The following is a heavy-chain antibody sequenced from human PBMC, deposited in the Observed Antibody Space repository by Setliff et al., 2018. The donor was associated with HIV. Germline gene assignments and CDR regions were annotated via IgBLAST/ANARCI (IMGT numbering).Heavy chain of an antibody. CDR2: ISAYNGNT. V-gene: IGHV1-18*01. CDR1: GYTFTSYG. D-gene: IGHD6-19*01. Sequence: ASVKVSCKASGYTFTSYGISWVRQAPGQGLEWMGWISAYNGNTNYAQKLQGRVTMTTDTSTSTAYMELRSLRSDDTAVYYCAGAEGRAVAGLRDAFDIWGQGTMVTVSS. J-gene: IGHJ3*02. CDR3: AGAEGRAVAGLRDAFDI.